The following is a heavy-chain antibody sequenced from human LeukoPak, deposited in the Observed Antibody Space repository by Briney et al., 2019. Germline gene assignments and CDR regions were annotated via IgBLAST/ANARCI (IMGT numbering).Heavy chain of an antibody. CDR2: IRYDGSNK. Sequence: GGSLRLSCAASGFTFSSYGMHWVRQAPGKGPEWVAFIRYDGSNKYYADSVKGRFTISRDNSKNTLYLHANSLRPEDTAVYYCAKSGYNRFDYWGQGTLVTVSS. CDR1: GFTFSSYG. D-gene: IGHD5-24*01. CDR3: AKSGYNRFDY. V-gene: IGHV3-30*02. J-gene: IGHJ4*02.